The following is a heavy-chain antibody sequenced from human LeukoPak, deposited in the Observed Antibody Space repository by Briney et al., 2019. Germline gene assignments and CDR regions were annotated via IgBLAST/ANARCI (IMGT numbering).Heavy chain of an antibody. CDR3: AKDWVYFDY. CDR2: ISGSGGST. V-gene: IGHV3-23*01. CDR1: AFIFSGHW. J-gene: IGHJ4*02. Sequence: TGGSLRLSCEGSAFIFSGHWMNWVRQAPGKGLEWVSAISGSGGSTYYADSVKGRFTISRDNSKNTLYLQMNSLRAEDTAVYYCAKDWVYFDYWGQGTLVTVSS. D-gene: IGHD3-16*01.